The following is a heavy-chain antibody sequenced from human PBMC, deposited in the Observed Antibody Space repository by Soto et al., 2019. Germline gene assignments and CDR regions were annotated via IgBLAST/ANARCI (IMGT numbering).Heavy chain of an antibody. CDR1: GFTFSSYS. Sequence: GGSLRLSCAVSGFTFSSYSMNWVRQAPGKGLELVSSISSSSSYIYYADSVKGRFTISRDNAKNSLYLQMNSLRAEDTAVYYCARTGRSGSYYIPLSFDYWGQGTLVTVSS. D-gene: IGHD3-10*01. J-gene: IGHJ4*02. CDR3: ARTGRSGSYYIPLSFDY. V-gene: IGHV3-21*01. CDR2: ISSSSSYI.